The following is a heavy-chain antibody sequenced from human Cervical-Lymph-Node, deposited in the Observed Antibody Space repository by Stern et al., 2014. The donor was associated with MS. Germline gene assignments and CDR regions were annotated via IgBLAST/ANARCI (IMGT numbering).Heavy chain of an antibody. CDR1: GFTFSSYA. V-gene: IGHV3-30*01. Sequence: QVQLVESGGGVVQPGRSLRLSCAASGFTFSSYAMHWVRQAPGKGLEWAAVISYDGSNKYYADSVKGRFTISRDNSKNTLYLQMNSLRAEDTAVYYCARDVLSIAAAGKGRFDYWGQGTLVTVSS. CDR3: ARDVLSIAAAGKGRFDY. J-gene: IGHJ4*02. D-gene: IGHD6-13*01. CDR2: ISYDGSNK.